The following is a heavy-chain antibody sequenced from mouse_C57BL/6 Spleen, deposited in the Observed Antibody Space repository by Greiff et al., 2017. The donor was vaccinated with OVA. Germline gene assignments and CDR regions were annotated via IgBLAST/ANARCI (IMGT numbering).Heavy chain of an antibody. Sequence: QVQLQQSGAELVKPGASVKLSCKASGYTFTSYWMHWVKQRPGQGLEWIGMIHPNSGSTNYNEKFKSKATLTVDKSSSTAYMQLSSLTSEDSAVYYCARRDYSNYEDAMDYWGQGTSVTVSS. CDR1: GYTFTSYW. D-gene: IGHD2-5*01. V-gene: IGHV1-64*01. CDR3: ARRDYSNYEDAMDY. J-gene: IGHJ4*01. CDR2: IHPNSGST.